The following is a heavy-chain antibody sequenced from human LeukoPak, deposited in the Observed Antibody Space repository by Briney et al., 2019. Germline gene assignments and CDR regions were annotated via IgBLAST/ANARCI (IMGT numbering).Heavy chain of an antibody. Sequence: GGSLRLSCAASGFTFSSYSLNWVRQAPGKGLEWVSTISGSGGNTFYADSVKGRFTVSRDNSKNTLYLQMNSLRAEDTAVYYCAREEMTPYGMDVWGQGTTVTVSS. D-gene: IGHD5-24*01. CDR1: GFTFSSYS. J-gene: IGHJ6*02. CDR3: AREEMTPYGMDV. V-gene: IGHV3-23*01. CDR2: ISGSGGNT.